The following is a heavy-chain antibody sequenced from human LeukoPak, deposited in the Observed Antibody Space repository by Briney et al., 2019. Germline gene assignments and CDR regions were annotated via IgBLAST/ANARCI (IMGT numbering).Heavy chain of an antibody. CDR3: ARSTDSRGDYTTALDY. V-gene: IGHV5-51*01. Sequence: GESLKISCKGSGYSFTSYWIGWVRQMPGKGLEWMGIIYPGDSDTRYSPSFQGQVTISADKSISTAYLQWSSLKASDTAMYYCARSTDSRGDYTTALDYWGQGTLVTVSS. CDR2: IYPGDSDT. CDR1: GYSFTSYW. D-gene: IGHD4-17*01. J-gene: IGHJ4*02.